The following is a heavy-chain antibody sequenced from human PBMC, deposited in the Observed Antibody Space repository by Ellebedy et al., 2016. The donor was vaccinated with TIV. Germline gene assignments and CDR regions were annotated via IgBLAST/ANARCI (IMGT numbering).Heavy chain of an antibody. Sequence: MPSETLSLTCSVSGASINSDIHYWGWIRPPPGKGLEWIGSLFHTGETFYNASLKRRFIISVDTSKNQFSLNLSSVTAADTAIYYCASVRRDNYVYDDGFPFEVWGQGTMVVVSS. V-gene: IGHV4-39*07. J-gene: IGHJ3*01. D-gene: IGHD5-18*01. CDR3: ASVRRDNYVYDDGFPFEV. CDR2: LFHTGET. CDR1: GASINSDIHY.